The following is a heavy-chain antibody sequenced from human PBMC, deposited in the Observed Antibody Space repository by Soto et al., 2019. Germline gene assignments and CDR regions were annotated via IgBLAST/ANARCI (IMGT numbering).Heavy chain of an antibody. D-gene: IGHD4-4*01. CDR3: ARADGTTVTTLRWDFDY. CDR1: GYTFTSCY. J-gene: IGHJ4*02. CDR2: INPSGGST. V-gene: IGHV1-46*01. Sequence: QVQLVQSGAEVKKPGASVKVSCKASGYTFTSCYMHWVRQAPGQGLEWMGIINPSGGSTSYAQKFQGRVTMTRDTSTSTVYMELSSLRSEDTAVYYCARADGTTVTTLRWDFDYWGQGTLVTVSS.